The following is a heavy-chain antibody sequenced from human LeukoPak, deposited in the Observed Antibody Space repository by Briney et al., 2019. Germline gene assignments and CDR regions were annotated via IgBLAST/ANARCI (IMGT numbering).Heavy chain of an antibody. V-gene: IGHV1-18*01. J-gene: IGHJ4*02. CDR3: ARGSPHYYDSSGYPPSDY. Sequence: GASVKVSCKASGYTFTSYGISWVRQAPGQGLEWMGWISAYNGNTNYAQKPQGRVTMTTDTSTSTAYMELRSLRSDDTAVYYCARGSPHYYDSSGYPPSDYWGQGTLVTVSS. CDR1: GYTFTSYG. D-gene: IGHD3-22*01. CDR2: ISAYNGNT.